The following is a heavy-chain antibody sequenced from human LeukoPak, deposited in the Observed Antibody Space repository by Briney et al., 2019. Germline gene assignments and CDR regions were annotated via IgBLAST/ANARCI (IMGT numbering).Heavy chain of an antibody. J-gene: IGHJ4*02. D-gene: IGHD4-23*01. Sequence: GASPRLSCAASGFTFSSYAMSWVRQAPGKGLEWVSAISGSGGSTYYADSVKGRFTISRDNSKNTLYLQMNSLRAEDTAVYYCAKCLGDGGNYYFDYGGQGTLVTVSS. CDR1: GFTFSSYA. CDR3: AKCLGDGGNYYFDY. V-gene: IGHV3-23*01. CDR2: ISGSGGST.